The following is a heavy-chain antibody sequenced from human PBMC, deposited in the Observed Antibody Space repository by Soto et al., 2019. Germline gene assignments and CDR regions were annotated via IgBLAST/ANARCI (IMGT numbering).Heavy chain of an antibody. Sequence: SETLSLTCAVYGGSGGSFSGYYWSWIRQPPGKGLEWIGEINHSGSTNYNPSLKNRVTISTMSNNKFSLELSSVTAADTAVFYCTRGLFSGSYYSGGWYYFDSWGQGTMVTVSS. CDR2: INHSGST. CDR1: GGSGGSFSGYY. D-gene: IGHD1-26*01. CDR3: TRGLFSGSYYSGGWYYFDS. V-gene: IGHV4-34*01. J-gene: IGHJ4*02.